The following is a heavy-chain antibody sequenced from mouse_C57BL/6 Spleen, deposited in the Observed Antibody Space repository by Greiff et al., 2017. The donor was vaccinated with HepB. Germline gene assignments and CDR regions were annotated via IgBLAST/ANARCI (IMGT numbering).Heavy chain of an antibody. CDR1: GYTFTDYY. CDR2: INPYNGGT. D-gene: IGHD1-1*01. CDR3: AYNYGSSYHYAMDY. J-gene: IGHJ4*01. Sequence: EVKLQQSGPVLVKPGASVKMSCKASGYTFTDYYMNWVKQSHGKSLEWIGVINPYNGGTSYNQKFKGKATLTVDKSSSTAYMELNSLTSEDSAVYYCAYNYGSSYHYAMDYWGQGTSVTVSS. V-gene: IGHV1-19*01.